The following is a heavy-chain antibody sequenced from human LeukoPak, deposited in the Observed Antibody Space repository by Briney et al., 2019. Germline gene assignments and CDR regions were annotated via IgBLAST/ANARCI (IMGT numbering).Heavy chain of an antibody. V-gene: IGHV1-69*13. Sequence: GASVKVSCKASGGTFSSYAISWVRQAPGQGLEWMGGIIPIFGTANYAQKFQGRVTITADESTSTAYMELSSLRSEDTAVYYCVQGGAIGYCGGGSCYGSSNWFDPWGQGTLVTVSS. J-gene: IGHJ5*02. D-gene: IGHD2-15*01. CDR3: VQGGAIGYCGGGSCYGSSNWFDP. CDR2: IIPIFGTA. CDR1: GGTFSSYA.